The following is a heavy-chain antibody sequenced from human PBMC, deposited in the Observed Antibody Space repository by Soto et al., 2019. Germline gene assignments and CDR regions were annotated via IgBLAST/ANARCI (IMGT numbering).Heavy chain of an antibody. Sequence: QMQLVQSGAEVKKTGSSVKVSCKASGYTFTYRYLHWVRQAPGQALEWMGWITPFNGNTNYAQKFQDRVTITRDRSMSTAYMELSSLRSEDAAMYYCARWTVTTQAFDIWGHGTMVTVSS. CDR3: ARWTVTTQAFDI. V-gene: IGHV1-45*02. CDR1: GYTFTYRY. D-gene: IGHD4-17*01. J-gene: IGHJ3*02. CDR2: ITPFNGNT.